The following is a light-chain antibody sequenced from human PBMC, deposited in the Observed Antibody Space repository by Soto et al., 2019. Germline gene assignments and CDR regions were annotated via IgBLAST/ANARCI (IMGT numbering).Light chain of an antibody. CDR1: SSDVGSYNL. CDR2: EGS. V-gene: IGLV2-23*01. J-gene: IGLJ1*01. Sequence: QSVLTQPASVSGSPGQSITISCTGTSSDVGSYNLVSWYQQHPGKAPKLMIYEGSKRPSGVSNRFSGSKPGNTASLTISGLQAEDEADYYCCSYAGNFAYVFGNGTKVTV. CDR3: CSYAGNFAYV.